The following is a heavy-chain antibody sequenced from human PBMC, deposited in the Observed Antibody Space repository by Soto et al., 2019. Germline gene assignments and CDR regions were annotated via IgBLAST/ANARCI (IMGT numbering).Heavy chain of an antibody. D-gene: IGHD2-21*01. CDR2: INSDGSVS. V-gene: IGHV3-74*01. J-gene: IGHJ6*01. CDR3: TSTYCGAGALYSVVRSYY. Sequence: EVQLVESGGGLVQPGGSLRLSCAASGFTFSNYWMYWVRQAPGKGLVWVSRINSDGSVSSYADSVKGRLTISRDDVKNTLYLQMTSRPSDYTLAPSCTSTYCGAGALYSVVRSYY. CDR1: GFTFSNYW.